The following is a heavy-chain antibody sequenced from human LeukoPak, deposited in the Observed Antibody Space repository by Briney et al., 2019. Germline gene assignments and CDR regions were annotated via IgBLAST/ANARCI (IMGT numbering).Heavy chain of an antibody. Sequence: GASVKVSCKASGGTFSSYAISWVRQAPGQGLEWMGRIIPIFGTANYAQKFQGRVTITTDESTSTAYMELSSLRSDDTAVYYCARSGRDDSSGYYYVIDYWGQGTLVTVSS. J-gene: IGHJ4*02. V-gene: IGHV1-69*05. CDR2: IIPIFGTA. D-gene: IGHD3-22*01. CDR3: ARSGRDDSSGYYYVIDY. CDR1: GGTFSSYA.